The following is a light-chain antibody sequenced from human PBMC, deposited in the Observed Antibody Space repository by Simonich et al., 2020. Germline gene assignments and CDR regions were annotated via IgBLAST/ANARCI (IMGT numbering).Light chain of an antibody. J-gene: IGKJ2*01. V-gene: IGKV4-1*01. CDR3: QQYYSTPYT. CDR1: QSVLYSSNNKNY. Sequence: DIVMTQSPDSLAVSLCERATINFKSSQSVLYSSNNKNYLAWYQQKPGQPPKLLIYWASTRESWVPDRFSGSGSGTDFTLTIISLQAEDVAVYYCQQYYSTPYTFGQGTKLEIK. CDR2: WAS.